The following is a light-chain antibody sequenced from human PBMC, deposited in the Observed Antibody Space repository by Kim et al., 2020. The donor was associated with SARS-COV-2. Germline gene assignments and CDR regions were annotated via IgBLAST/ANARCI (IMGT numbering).Light chain of an antibody. CDR3: SSSTSSSTLV. Sequence: GQSVTLSCTGTSSDVGTYNRVSWYQQPPGTAPKLVIYDVNIRPSGVPDRFSGSKSGNTASLTISGLQGEDEADYYCSSSTSSSTLVFGGGTKLTVL. V-gene: IGLV2-18*02. CDR2: DVN. J-gene: IGLJ3*02. CDR1: SSDVGTYNR.